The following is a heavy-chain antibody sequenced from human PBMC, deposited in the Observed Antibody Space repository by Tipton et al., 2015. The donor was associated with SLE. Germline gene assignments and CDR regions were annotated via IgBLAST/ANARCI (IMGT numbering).Heavy chain of an antibody. J-gene: IGHJ5*02. CDR1: GGSISTNY. Sequence: TLSLTCIVSGGSISTNYWSWIRQPAGKGLDWIGRVYSSGGTNYNPSLESRVTRSIDTSKNEFSLKLRSVTAADTAIYYCAKDAHYNWLTSGNWFDPWGQGSLVTVSS. V-gene: IGHV4-4*07. CDR2: VYSSGGT. CDR3: AKDAHYNWLTSGNWFDP. D-gene: IGHD1-1*01.